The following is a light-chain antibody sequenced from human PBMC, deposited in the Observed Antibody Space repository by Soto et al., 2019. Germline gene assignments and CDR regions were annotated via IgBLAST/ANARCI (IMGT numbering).Light chain of an antibody. Sequence: SVLTQPPSVSAAPGQKVTISRSGTSSNIGDNFVSWYQQLPGTAPKLLIFDNDKRPSGIPDRFSGSKSGTSATLGITGLQTGDEADYYCGTWDSGLSAVFGGGTKLTVL. V-gene: IGLV1-51*01. CDR3: GTWDSGLSAV. CDR2: DND. J-gene: IGLJ2*01. CDR1: SSNIGDNF.